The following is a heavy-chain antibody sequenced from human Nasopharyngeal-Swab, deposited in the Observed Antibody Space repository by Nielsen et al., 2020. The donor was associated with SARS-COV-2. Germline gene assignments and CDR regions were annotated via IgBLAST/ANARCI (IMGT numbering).Heavy chain of an antibody. CDR2: INPSGCST. CDR1: RYTFPSHY. J-gene: IGHJ4*02. V-gene: IGHV1-46*01. D-gene: IGHD6-6*01. Sequence: SVTVPCQASRYTFPSHYIHRVRPAPGQGLEWMGIINPSGCSTSHAQKFQGRVTMTRDTSTSTVYMELNSLRSEDTAVYYCARGSSSGFLLDYWGQGTLVTVSS. CDR3: ARGSSSGFLLDY.